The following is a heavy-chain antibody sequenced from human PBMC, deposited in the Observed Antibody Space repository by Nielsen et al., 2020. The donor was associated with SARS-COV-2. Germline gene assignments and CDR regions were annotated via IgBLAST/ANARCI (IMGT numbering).Heavy chain of an antibody. CDR1: GFRFRGYG. D-gene: IGHD1-26*01. Sequence: GESLKISCATSGFRFRGYGMHWVRQAPGKGLEWVAVISYDGSFDKYGGAVKGRFTISRDNSKNTLYLQMDILRVEDTAVYYCSREGDSPHLDVWGQGALVTVSS. CDR3: SREGDSPHLDV. V-gene: IGHV3-30*12. CDR2: ISYDGSFD. J-gene: IGHJ4*02.